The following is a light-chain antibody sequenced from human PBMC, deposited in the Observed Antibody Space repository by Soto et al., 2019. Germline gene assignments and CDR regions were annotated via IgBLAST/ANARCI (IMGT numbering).Light chain of an antibody. CDR3: QQSFSLPYT. CDR1: QSISTY. J-gene: IGKJ2*01. Sequence: DIQMTQSPSSLSASVGDRVTITCRASQSISTYLIWYQQKSGKAPTALFSTASALQSGVPSRFGGTGTGTEFTLTISSLHPEDFATYYCQQSFSLPYTVGQGTKLENK. V-gene: IGKV1-39*01. CDR2: TAS.